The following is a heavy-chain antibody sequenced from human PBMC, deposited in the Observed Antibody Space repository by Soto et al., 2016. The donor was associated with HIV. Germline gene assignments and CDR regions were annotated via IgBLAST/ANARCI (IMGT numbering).Heavy chain of an antibody. D-gene: IGHD4-17*01. CDR2: ARNKANAYTT. V-gene: IGHV3-72*01. CDR3: ARGRRSTGPSLYYYYGMDV. Sequence: EVQLVESGGGLVQPGGSLRLSCEASGFSFSDHYMDWVRQAPGKGLEWVGRARNKANAYTTEYAASVKGRFTISRQDSQNSLYLQMNSLQTEDTAVYYCARGRRSTGPSLYYYYGMDVWGQGTTVTVSS. CDR1: GFSFSDHY. J-gene: IGHJ6*02.